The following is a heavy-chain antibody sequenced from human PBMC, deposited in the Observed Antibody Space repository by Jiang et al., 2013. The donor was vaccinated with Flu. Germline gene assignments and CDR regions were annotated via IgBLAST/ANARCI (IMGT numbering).Heavy chain of an antibody. CDR3: ARGDGYVDRYLDY. CDR1: GGTFSSHA. Sequence: GAEVKKPGSSVKVSCKASGGTFSSHAITWVRQAPGQGLEWMGGIIGMFGTTNYAQEFQGRVTITAEEITSTAYMELSSLRSEDTAVYYCARGDGYVDRYLDYWGQGTLVTVSS. D-gene: IGHD5-24*01. CDR2: IIGMFGTT. J-gene: IGHJ4*02. V-gene: IGHV1-69*01.